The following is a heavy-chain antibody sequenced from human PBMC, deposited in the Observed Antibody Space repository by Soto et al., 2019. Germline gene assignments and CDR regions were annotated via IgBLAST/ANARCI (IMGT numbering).Heavy chain of an antibody. D-gene: IGHD2-15*01. CDR2: ISAYNGNT. V-gene: IGHV1-18*04. J-gene: IGHJ5*02. CDR1: GYTFTSYG. CDR3: ARGVVVAALVKNWFDP. Sequence: ASVKGSCKASGYTFTSYGISWGREAPGQGLEWMGWISAYNGNTNYAQKLQGRVTMTTDTSTSTAYMELRSLRSDDTAVYSCARGVVVAALVKNWFDPWCQGPVVTVSS.